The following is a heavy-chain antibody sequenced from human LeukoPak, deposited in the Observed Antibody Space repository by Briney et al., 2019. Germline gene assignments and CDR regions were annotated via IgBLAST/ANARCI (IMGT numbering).Heavy chain of an antibody. V-gene: IGHV4-59*11. J-gene: IGHJ3*02. CDR2: ISYSGST. CDR1: GGSISSHY. CDR3: ARDPTTVAKGFDI. Sequence: SETLTLTCTVSGGSISSHYWTWIRQSPGKALEWIGYISYSGSTNYNPSLKSRVTLSVDTSKNQFSLKLSSVTAADTAVYFCARDPTTVAKGFDIWGQGTTVTVSS. D-gene: IGHD4-17*01.